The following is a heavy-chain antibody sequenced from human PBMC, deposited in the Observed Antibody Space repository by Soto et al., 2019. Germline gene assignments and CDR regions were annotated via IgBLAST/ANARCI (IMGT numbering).Heavy chain of an antibody. D-gene: IGHD3-22*01. J-gene: IGHJ6*02. Sequence: ASVKLSCKASGYTFTIYGISWVRQAPGQGLEWMGWISAYNGNTNYAQKLQGRVTMTTDTSTSTAYMELRSLRSDDTAVYYCARVGSDSSGYYYGSLYYYYYYGMDVWGQGTTVTVSS. CDR3: ARVGSDSSGYYYGSLYYYYYYGMDV. CDR2: ISAYNGNT. CDR1: GYTFTIYG. V-gene: IGHV1-18*04.